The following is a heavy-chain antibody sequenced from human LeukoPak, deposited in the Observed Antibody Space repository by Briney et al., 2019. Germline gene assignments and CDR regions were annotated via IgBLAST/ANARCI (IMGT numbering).Heavy chain of an antibody. CDR2: ISGSGGST. J-gene: IGHJ4*02. CDR3: AKDLGGYYPY. CDR1: GFTVSNKY. V-gene: IGHV3-23*01. Sequence: GGSLRLSCAASGFTVSNKYMTWVRQAPGKGLEWVSAISGSGGSTYYADSVKGRFTISRDNSKNTLYLQMNSLRAEDTAVYYCAKDLGGYYPYWGQGTLVTVSS. D-gene: IGHD3-22*01.